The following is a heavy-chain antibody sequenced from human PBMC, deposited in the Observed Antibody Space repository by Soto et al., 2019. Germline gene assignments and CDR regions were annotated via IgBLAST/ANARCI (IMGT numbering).Heavy chain of an antibody. D-gene: IGHD4-17*01. CDR2: IYWDADK. V-gene: IGHV2-5*02. Sequence: QITLKESGPTLVKPTQTLTLTCTFSGFSLSTSGVGVGWIRQPPGKALEWLALIYWDADKRYSPSLKSRLTITKDTSKNQVVLTMTNMAPVDTATYYCAHSSSSEYYGDYVDYGMDVWGQGTTVTVSS. CDR3: AHSSSSEYYGDYVDYGMDV. J-gene: IGHJ6*02. CDR1: GFSLSTSGVG.